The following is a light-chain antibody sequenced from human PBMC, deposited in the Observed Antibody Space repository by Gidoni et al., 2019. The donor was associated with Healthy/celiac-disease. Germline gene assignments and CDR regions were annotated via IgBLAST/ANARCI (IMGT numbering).Light chain of an antibody. J-gene: IGKJ5*01. Sequence: EIVLTQSPGTLSLSPGERATLSCRASQSVSSSYLAWYQQKPGQAPRLLIDGASSRATGIPDRFSGSGSGTDFTRTISRLETEDFAVYYCKQYGSSHSITCGQGTRLEIK. CDR1: QSVSSSY. CDR3: KQYGSSHSIT. V-gene: IGKV3-20*01. CDR2: GAS.